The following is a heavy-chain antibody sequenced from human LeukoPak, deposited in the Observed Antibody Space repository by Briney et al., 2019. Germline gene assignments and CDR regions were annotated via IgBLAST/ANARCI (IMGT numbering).Heavy chain of an antibody. CDR1: GYSASGKY. Sequence: GGSLRLSCAASGYSASGKYMGWVRQAPGKGLEWVSVIYSGGSTYYTESVKGRFTISRDDSKNTLYHQMNSLRGEDTAVYYCARAGGRRDGYNIGYWGQGTLVTVSS. V-gene: IGHV3-53*01. D-gene: IGHD5-24*01. CDR3: ARAGGRRDGYNIGY. J-gene: IGHJ4*02. CDR2: IYSGGST.